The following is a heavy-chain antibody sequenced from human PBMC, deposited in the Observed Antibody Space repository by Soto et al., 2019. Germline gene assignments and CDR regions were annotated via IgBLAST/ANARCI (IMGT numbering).Heavy chain of an antibody. Sequence: EVQLLESGGGLVQPGGSLRLSCAASGFTFSSYAMSWVRQTPGKGLEWVSYISDGGGSTNYADSVKGRFTMSRDNSKNTLYLQMHSLRAEDTAVYYCAKDRAVGGKAFVGDYWGQGTLVTVSS. CDR1: GFTFSSYA. V-gene: IGHV3-23*01. CDR2: ISDGGGST. J-gene: IGHJ4*02. D-gene: IGHD1-26*01. CDR3: AKDRAVGGKAFVGDY.